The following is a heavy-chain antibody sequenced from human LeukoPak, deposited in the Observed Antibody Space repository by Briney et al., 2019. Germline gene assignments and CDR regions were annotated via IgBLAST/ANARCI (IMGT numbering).Heavy chain of an antibody. V-gene: IGHV1-18*01. J-gene: IGHJ4*02. D-gene: IGHD2-15*01. CDR1: GYTFTSYG. CDR2: ISAYNGNT. Sequence: ASVKVSCKASGYTFTSYGISWVRQAPGQGLEWMGWISAYNGNTNYAQKLQGRVTMTEDTSTDTAYMELSSLRSEDTAVYYCATEGYCSGGSCWPLDYWGQGTLVTVSS. CDR3: ATEGYCSGGSCWPLDY.